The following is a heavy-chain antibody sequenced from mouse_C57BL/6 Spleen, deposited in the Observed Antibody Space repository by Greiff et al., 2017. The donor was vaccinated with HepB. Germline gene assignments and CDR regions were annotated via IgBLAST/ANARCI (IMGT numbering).Heavy chain of an antibody. D-gene: IGHD2-4*01. CDR3: ARSFYYDYDGFAY. V-gene: IGHV1-55*01. Sequence: QAQLKQPGAELVKPGASVKMSCKASGYTFTSYWITWVKQRPGQGLEWIGDIYPGSGSTNYNEKFKSKATLTVDTSTSAAYMQLSSLTSEDSAVYYCARSFYYDYDGFAYWGQGTLVTVSA. CDR2: IYPGSGST. J-gene: IGHJ3*01. CDR1: GYTFTSYW.